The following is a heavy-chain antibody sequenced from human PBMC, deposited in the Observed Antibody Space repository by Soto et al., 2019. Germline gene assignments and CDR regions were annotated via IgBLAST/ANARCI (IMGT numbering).Heavy chain of an antibody. J-gene: IGHJ4*02. CDR2: ITSNGDST. D-gene: IGHD2-2*02. CDR3: AKDSPSYTTSPFYFDS. Sequence: PGGFLRLSCAAFGFDFNKYAMTWVRQAPGKGLQWVSSITSNGDSTYYADSVKGRFTTSRDNSKNTLYLQMNSLRADDTAVFYCAKDSPSYTTSPFYFDSWGQGTLVTVSS. CDR1: GFDFNKYA. V-gene: IGHV3-23*01.